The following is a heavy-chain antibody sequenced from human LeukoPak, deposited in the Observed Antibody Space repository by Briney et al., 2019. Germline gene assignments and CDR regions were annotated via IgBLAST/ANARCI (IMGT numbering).Heavy chain of an antibody. V-gene: IGHV4-59*01. CDR2: ISYSGST. CDR1: GGSISSAY. Sequence: SETLSLTCTVSGGSISSAYWSWVRQPPGKGLEWIGYISYSGSTKYNPSLGSRLTISADTSKNQFSLRLNSVTAADTAVYYCARTVSSGTLDYWGQGTLVTVSS. J-gene: IGHJ4*02. CDR3: ARTVSSGTLDY. D-gene: IGHD1-26*01.